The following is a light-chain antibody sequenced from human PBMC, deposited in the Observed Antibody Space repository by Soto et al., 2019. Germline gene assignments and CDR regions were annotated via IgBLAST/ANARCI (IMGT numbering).Light chain of an antibody. CDR1: SSDVGGYNY. J-gene: IGLJ1*01. V-gene: IGLV2-11*01. CDR2: DVT. CDR3: CSYAGSYIYV. Sequence: QSALTQPRSVSGSPGQSVTISCTGTSSDVGGYNYVSWYQQHPGKAPKLIIYDVTKRPSGVPDRFSGSKSGATASLTISGLQAEDEADYYCCSYAGSYIYVFGTGTKLTVL.